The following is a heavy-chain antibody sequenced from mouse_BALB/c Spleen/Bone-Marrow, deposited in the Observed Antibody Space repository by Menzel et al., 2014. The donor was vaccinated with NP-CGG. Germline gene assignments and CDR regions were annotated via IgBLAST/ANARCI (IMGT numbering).Heavy chain of an antibody. D-gene: IGHD2-4*01. V-gene: IGHV5-9-2*01. CDR1: GFSFSNYG. J-gene: IGHJ3*01. Sequence: VQLKDSGGGLVKSGGSLKLSCAASGFSFSNYGMSWVRQTPEKRLEWVATISGDGRHTFYSDSVKGRFTISRDNAKNNLYLQLSSLRSEDTALYYCARHAYYDQTEVSFVYWGQGTLVTVSA. CDR2: ISGDGRHT. CDR3: ARHAYYDQTEVSFVY.